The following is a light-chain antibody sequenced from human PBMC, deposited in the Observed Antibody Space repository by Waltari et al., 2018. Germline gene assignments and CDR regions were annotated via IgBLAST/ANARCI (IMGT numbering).Light chain of an antibody. CDR3: SSYTSSGTLV. J-gene: IGLJ2*01. V-gene: IGLV2-14*03. CDR1: SNDIGSYNY. Sequence: QSALTQPASVSGSPGQSITISCSGTSNDIGSYNYISWYQQLPGRAPKLMIYDVSDRPSGLSDRFSGSKSGNTASLSISGLQAEDEADYYCSSYTSSGTLVFGGGTKLTVL. CDR2: DVS.